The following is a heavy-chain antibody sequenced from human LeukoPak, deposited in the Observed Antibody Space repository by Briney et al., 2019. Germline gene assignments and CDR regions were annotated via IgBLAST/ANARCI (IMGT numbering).Heavy chain of an antibody. D-gene: IGHD2-2*01. CDR2: IVPIFGTA. CDR1: GYTFTSYG. J-gene: IGHJ6*03. CDR3: ARVDCSSTSCYPYTYYYYYMDV. Sequence: ASVKVSCKPSGYTFTSYGISWVRQAPGQGREWMGGIVPIFGTANYAQKFQGRVTITADKSTSTAYMELSSLRSEDTAVYYCARVDCSSTSCYPYTYYYYYMDVWGKGTTVTVSS. V-gene: IGHV1-69*06.